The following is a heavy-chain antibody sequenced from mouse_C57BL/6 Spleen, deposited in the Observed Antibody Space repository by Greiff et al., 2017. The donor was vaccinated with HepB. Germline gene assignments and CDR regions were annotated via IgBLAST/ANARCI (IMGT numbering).Heavy chain of an antibody. V-gene: IGHV1-5*01. CDR2: IYPGNSDT. CDR1: GYTFTSYW. CDR3: TRKGHYYGSSYAMDY. D-gene: IGHD1-1*01. J-gene: IGHJ4*01. Sequence: VQLQQSGTVLARPGASVKMSCKTSGYTFTSYWMHWVKQRPGQGLECIGAIYPGNSDTSYNQKFKGKAKLTAVTSASTAYMELSSLTNEDSAVYYCTRKGHYYGSSYAMDYWGQGTSVTVSS.